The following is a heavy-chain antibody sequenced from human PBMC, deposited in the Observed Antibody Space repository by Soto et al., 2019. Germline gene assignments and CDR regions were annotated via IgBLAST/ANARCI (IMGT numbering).Heavy chain of an antibody. CDR1: GGSISSYY. Sequence: SEILSLTCTVSGGSISSYYWSWIRQPPGKGLEWIGYIYYSGRTNYNPSLKSRVTISVDTSKNQFSLKLSSVTAADTAVYYCARGYCSSTSCYIWGNWFDPWGQGTLVTVSS. D-gene: IGHD2-2*02. J-gene: IGHJ5*02. V-gene: IGHV4-59*01. CDR2: IYYSGRT. CDR3: ARGYCSSTSCYIWGNWFDP.